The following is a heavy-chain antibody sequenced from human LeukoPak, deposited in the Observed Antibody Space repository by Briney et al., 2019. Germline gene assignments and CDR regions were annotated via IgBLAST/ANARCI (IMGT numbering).Heavy chain of an antibody. D-gene: IGHD6-13*01. J-gene: IGHJ2*01. CDR2: IRDDGRSK. Sequence: PGGSLRLSCAASGFTFSSYGMYWVRQAPGKGLKWVAFIRDDGRSKYYTDSVKGRFTISRDNGQKSLYLQMNSLRAGDTAVYYCARAAYSSTWYSRYFDLWGRGTLVTVSS. CDR1: GFTFSSYG. CDR3: ARAAYSSTWYSRYFDL. V-gene: IGHV3-30*02.